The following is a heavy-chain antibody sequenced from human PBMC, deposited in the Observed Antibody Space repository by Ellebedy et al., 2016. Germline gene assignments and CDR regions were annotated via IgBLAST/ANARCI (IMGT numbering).Heavy chain of an antibody. V-gene: IGHV3-23*01. CDR2: ISGSDVTT. J-gene: IGHJ4*02. Sequence: GESLKISXAASGFTLRNYVMTWVRQAPGKGLEWVSSISGSDVTTYYAESVKGRFTISRDNSKNTLYLQMNSLRAEDTAVYYCARGSDSEHLDYWGQGTLVTVSS. D-gene: IGHD1/OR15-1a*01. CDR3: ARGSDSEHLDY. CDR1: GFTLRNYV.